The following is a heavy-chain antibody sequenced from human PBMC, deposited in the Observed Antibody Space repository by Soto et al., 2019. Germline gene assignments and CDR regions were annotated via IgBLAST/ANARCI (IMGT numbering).Heavy chain of an antibody. CDR1: GFTFSSYW. CDR3: ASNLPRYCSGGSCTAS. J-gene: IGHJ5*02. D-gene: IGHD2-15*01. Sequence: GGSLRLSCAASGFTFSSYWMSWVRQAPGKGLEWVANIKQDGSEKYYVDSVKGRFTISRDNAKNSLYLQMNSLRAEDTAVYYCASNLPRYCSGGSCTASWGQGTLVTVSS. CDR2: IKQDGSEK. V-gene: IGHV3-7*02.